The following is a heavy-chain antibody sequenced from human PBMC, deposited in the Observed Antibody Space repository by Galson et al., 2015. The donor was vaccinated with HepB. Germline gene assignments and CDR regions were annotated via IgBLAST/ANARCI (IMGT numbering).Heavy chain of an antibody. J-gene: IGHJ5*02. Sequence: PALVKPTQTLTLTCTFSGFSLSTSGVGVGWIRQPPGKALEWLALIYWDDDKRYSPSPKSRLTITKDTSKNQVVLTMTNMDPVDTATYYCAHYQVLLWFGELLTRVYNWFDPWGQGTLVTVSS. CDR2: IYWDDDK. V-gene: IGHV2-5*02. CDR1: GFSLSTSGVG. D-gene: IGHD3-10*01. CDR3: AHYQVLLWFGELLTRVYNWFDP.